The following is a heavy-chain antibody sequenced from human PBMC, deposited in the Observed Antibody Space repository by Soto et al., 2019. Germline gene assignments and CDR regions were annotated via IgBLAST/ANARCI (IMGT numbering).Heavy chain of an antibody. CDR2: IIPIFGTT. V-gene: IGHV1-69*13. J-gene: IGHJ1*01. D-gene: IGHD1-26*01. Sequence: GASVKVSCKASGCTFNTYTFSWVRQAPGQGLEWMGSIIPIFGTTHYAQSFQGRLSITADQSSTTTYMELRSLTSHDTALYYCARIPRYSFPTSDPLDNWGQGTLVTVSS. CDR3: ARIPRYSFPTSDPLDN. CDR1: GCTFNTYT.